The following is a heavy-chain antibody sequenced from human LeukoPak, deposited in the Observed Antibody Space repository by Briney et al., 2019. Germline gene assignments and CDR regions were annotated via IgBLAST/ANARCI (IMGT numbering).Heavy chain of an antibody. V-gene: IGHV1-2*02. J-gene: IGHJ6*02. CDR1: GYNFIGYY. CDR2: INPNSGGT. Sequence: GASVKVSCKASGYNFIGYYMQWVRQAPGQGLEGMGWINPNSGGTNSAQKFQGRVTMTRDTSISTAYMELSTLRSDDTAVYSCARGAQSSPYGMDVWGQGTPVPVSS. CDR3: ARGAQSSPYGMDV.